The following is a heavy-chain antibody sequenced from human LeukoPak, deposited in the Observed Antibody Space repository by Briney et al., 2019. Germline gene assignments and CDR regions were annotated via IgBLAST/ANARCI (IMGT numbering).Heavy chain of an antibody. CDR3: ARGFRGQLWLGRLWFDP. Sequence: SETLSLXCAVYGGSFSGYYWSWIRQPPGKGLEWIGEINHSGSTNYNPSLKSRVTISVDTSKNQFSLKLSSVTAADTAVYYCARGFRGQLWLGRLWFDPWGQGTLVTVSS. CDR1: GGSFSGYY. J-gene: IGHJ5*02. V-gene: IGHV4-34*01. CDR2: INHSGST. D-gene: IGHD5-18*01.